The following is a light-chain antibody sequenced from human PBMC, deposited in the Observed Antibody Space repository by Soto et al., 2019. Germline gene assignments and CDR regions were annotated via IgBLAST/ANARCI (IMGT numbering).Light chain of an antibody. CDR1: QSDSSY. Sequence: EIVLTQSPATLSLSPGERATLSCRASQSDSSYLAWYQQKPGQAPRLLIYDASNRATGIPARFSGSGSGTDFTLTISSLEPVDFAVYYCQPRSNWPWVTFGPGTKVDIK. CDR3: QPRSNWPWVT. CDR2: DAS. V-gene: IGKV3-11*01. J-gene: IGKJ3*01.